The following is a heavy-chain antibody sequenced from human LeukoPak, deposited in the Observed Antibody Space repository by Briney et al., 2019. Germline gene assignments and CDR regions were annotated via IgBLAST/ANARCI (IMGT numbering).Heavy chain of an antibody. CDR1: GYIFSELS. Sequence: GASVKRSCMVSGYIFSELSMHWVRQAPGQGLEWMGGFNPEDGETFYAQKFQGRVNMTEDTSTDTAYMELSSLSYDDTAVYYCATDGAGDYLNHWGQGTLVTVSS. V-gene: IGHV1-24*01. CDR2: FNPEDGET. CDR3: ATDGAGDYLNH. D-gene: IGHD4-17*01. J-gene: IGHJ4*02.